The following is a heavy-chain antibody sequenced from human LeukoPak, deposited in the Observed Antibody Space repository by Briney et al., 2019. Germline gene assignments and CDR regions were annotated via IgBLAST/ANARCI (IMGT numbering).Heavy chain of an antibody. Sequence: SQTLSLTCAISGDSVSSNSAAWNWLRQSPSRGLKWLGRTYYRSKWYNDYAVSVKSRITINPDTSKNQFSLQLNSVTPEDTAVYYCARDPIAAAARYNWFDPWGQGTLVTVSS. J-gene: IGHJ5*02. D-gene: IGHD6-13*01. V-gene: IGHV6-1*01. CDR3: ARDPIAAAARYNWFDP. CDR1: GDSVSSNSAA. CDR2: TYYRSKWYN.